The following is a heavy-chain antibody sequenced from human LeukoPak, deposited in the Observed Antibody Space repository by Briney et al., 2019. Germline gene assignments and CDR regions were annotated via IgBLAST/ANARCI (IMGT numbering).Heavy chain of an antibody. D-gene: IGHD2-8*01. J-gene: IGHJ4*02. CDR3: SRENGAFYPFGY. CDR2: ISLTGRA. Sequence: SGTLSLTCGVSGGSISNTNWWSWVRQPPGQGLEGIGEISLTGRAHYNPCLERRVTVSLAKSKHQLSLNLTSVTAAATAVYYCSRENGAFYPFGYWGQGTLVTVLS. V-gene: IGHV4-4*02. CDR1: GGSISNTNW.